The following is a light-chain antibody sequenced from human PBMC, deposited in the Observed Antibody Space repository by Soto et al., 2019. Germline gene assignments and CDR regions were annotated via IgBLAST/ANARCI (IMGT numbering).Light chain of an antibody. J-gene: IGKJ1*01. CDR1: QSVTSNY. V-gene: IGKV3-20*01. Sequence: IVLTQSPGTLSLSPGERATLSCRASQSVTSNYIAWYQQKLGQAPRLILFGASSRATGIPDRFSGSGSGTDLSRIIGRLEPEDFAVYYCQQYGSSVWTFGQGTKVEIK. CDR2: GAS. CDR3: QQYGSSVWT.